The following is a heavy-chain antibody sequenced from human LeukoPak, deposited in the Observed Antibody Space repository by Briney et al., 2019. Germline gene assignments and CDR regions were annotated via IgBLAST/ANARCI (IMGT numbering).Heavy chain of an antibody. CDR2: ISSNGGST. J-gene: IGHJ6*02. V-gene: IGHV3-64*01. Sequence: GGSLRLSCAASGFTFSSYAMHWVRQAPGKGLEYVSAISSNGGSTYYANSVKGRFTISRDNSKNTLYLQMGSLRAEDMAVYYCARIGGDMVRGVIAYDYYGMDVWGQGTTVTVSS. CDR3: ARIGGDMVRGVIAYDYYGMDV. CDR1: GFTFSSYA. D-gene: IGHD3-10*01.